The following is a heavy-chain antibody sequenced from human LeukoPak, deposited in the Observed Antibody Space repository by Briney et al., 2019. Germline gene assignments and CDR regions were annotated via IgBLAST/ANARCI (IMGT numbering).Heavy chain of an antibody. CDR3: AKECSSTTAEGSGYFDY. V-gene: IGHV3-7*03. D-gene: IGHD2-2*01. J-gene: IGHJ4*02. Sequence: GGSLRLSCAASGFTFSSHWMTWVRQAPGKGLEFMANIKQDGSVINYVDSVRGRFTISRDNSKNTLYLQMNSLRAEDTAVYYCAKECSSTTAEGSGYFDYWGQGTLVTVSS. CDR1: GFTFSSHW. CDR2: IKQDGSVI.